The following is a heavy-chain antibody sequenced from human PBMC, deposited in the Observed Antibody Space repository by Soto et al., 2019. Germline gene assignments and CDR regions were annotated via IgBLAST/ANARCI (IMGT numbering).Heavy chain of an antibody. V-gene: IGHV5-51*01. J-gene: IGHJ4*02. D-gene: IGHD2-2*01. CDR2: IYPGDSDT. CDR3: ARLLGYCSSTSCYEFGY. Sequence: GESLKISCKGSGYSFTSYWIGWVRQMPGKGLEWMGIIYPGDSDTRYSPSFQGQVTISADKSISTAYLQWSSLKASDTAMYYCARLLGYCSSTSCYEFGYWGQGTLVTVSS. CDR1: GYSFTSYW.